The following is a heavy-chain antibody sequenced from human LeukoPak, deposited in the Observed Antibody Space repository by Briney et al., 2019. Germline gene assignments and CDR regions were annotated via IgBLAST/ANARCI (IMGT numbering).Heavy chain of an antibody. V-gene: IGHV1-18*01. CDR3: ARDHIVVVPAAIRIDYYYYGMDV. D-gene: IGHD2-2*01. Sequence: ASVKVSCKASGYTFTSYGISWVRQAPGQGLEWMGWISAYNGNTNYAQKLQGRVTMTTDTSTSTAYMELRSLRSDDTAVYYCARDHIVVVPAAIRIDYYYYGMDVWGQGTTVTVSS. CDR2: ISAYNGNT. J-gene: IGHJ6*02. CDR1: GYTFTSYG.